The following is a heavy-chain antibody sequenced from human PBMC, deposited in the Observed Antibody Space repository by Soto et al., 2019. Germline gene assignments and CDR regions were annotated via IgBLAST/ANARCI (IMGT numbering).Heavy chain of an antibody. J-gene: IGHJ4*02. V-gene: IGHV4-39*01. CDR2: IYYIGST. D-gene: IGHD1-1*01. CDR1: GGSISSSSYY. Sequence: QTLSGTGPVPGGSISSSSYYWGWIRQPPWKGLEWIGSIYYIGSTYYNPSLKSRVTISVDTSKNQFSLKLSSVTAADTAVYYCARHWGTGTTRLYYFDYWGQGTLVTVSS. CDR3: ARHWGTGTTRLYYFDY.